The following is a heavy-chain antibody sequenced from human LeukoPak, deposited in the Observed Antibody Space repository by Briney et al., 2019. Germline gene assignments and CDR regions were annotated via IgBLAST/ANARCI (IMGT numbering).Heavy chain of an antibody. J-gene: IGHJ4*02. D-gene: IGHD3-22*01. CDR2: ISSSSSTI. CDR3: TTETPPNYYDSSGYLFDY. V-gene: IGHV3-48*01. Sequence: GGSLRLSCAASGFAFSSYSMNWVRQAPGKGLEWVSYISSSSSTIYYADSVKGRFTISRDDSKNTLYLQMNSLKTEDTAVYYCTTETPPNYYDSSGYLFDYWGQGTLVTVSS. CDR1: GFAFSSYS.